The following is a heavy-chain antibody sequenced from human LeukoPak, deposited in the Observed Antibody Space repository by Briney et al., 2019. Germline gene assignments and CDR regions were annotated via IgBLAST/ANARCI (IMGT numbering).Heavy chain of an antibody. CDR3: ARDPGIATYNWFDP. Sequence: PSETLSLTCTVSDDSISSGSYYWSWFRQPAGKGLEWIGRIYTSGSTNYNPSLKSRVTISVDTSKNQFSLKLSSVTAADTAVYYCARDPGIATYNWFDPWGQGTLVTVSS. V-gene: IGHV4-61*02. D-gene: IGHD6-13*01. CDR2: IYTSGST. CDR1: DDSISSGSYY. J-gene: IGHJ5*02.